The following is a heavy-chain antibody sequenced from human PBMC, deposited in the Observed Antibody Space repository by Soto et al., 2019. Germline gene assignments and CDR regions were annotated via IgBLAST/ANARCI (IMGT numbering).Heavy chain of an antibody. CDR3: ARQRVGAFDI. J-gene: IGHJ3*02. Sequence: PSETLSLTCTVSGDSISSGGYYWSWIRQHPGKGLEWIGYIYYSGSTYYNPSLKSRVTISVDTSKNQFSLKLSSVTAADTAVYYCARQRVGAFDIWGQGTMVTVS. CDR1: GDSISSGGYY. CDR2: IYYSGST. V-gene: IGHV4-31*03.